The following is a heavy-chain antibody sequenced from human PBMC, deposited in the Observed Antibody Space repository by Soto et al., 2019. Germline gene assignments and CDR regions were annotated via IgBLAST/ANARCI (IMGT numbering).Heavy chain of an antibody. CDR1: GFTFSNYV. J-gene: IGHJ4*02. D-gene: IGHD2-2*01. CDR3: AKGSAESRPYYFDY. V-gene: IGHV3-23*01. CDR2: TTGGSGDT. Sequence: ESGGGLVQPGGSLRVSCAASGFTFSNYVMSWVRQAPGKGLEWVSATTGGSGDTYHADSVKGRFTVSRDNTKNTLYLQMNSLRAEDTAIYYCAKGSAESRPYYFDYWGRGTLVTVSS.